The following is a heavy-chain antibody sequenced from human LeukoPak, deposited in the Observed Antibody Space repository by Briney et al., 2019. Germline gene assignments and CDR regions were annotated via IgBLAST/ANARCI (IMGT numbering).Heavy chain of an antibody. D-gene: IGHD1-14*01. CDR3: ATDHRNLDAFDI. Sequence: GGSLRLSCAASGFTFSSYSMNWVRQAPGKGLEWVSSISSSSSYIYYADSVKGRFTISRDNAKNSLYLQMNSLRAEDTAVYYCATDHRNLDAFDIWGQGTTVTVSS. CDR1: GFTFSSYS. J-gene: IGHJ3*02. V-gene: IGHV3-21*01. CDR2: ISSSSSYI.